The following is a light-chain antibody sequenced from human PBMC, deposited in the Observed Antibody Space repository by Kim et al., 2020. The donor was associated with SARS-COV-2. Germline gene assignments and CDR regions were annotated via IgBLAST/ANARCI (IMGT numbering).Light chain of an antibody. J-gene: IGKJ1*01. CDR3: QQSHNWPT. V-gene: IGKV3-15*01. CDR1: QSVSSN. Sequence: EIVMTQSPATLSVSPGERATLSCRASQSVSSNLAWYQQKPGQAPRLLIHGASTRATGVPARFSGSGSGTEFTLIISSLQSEDFAVYYCQQSHNWPTFGQGTKVDIK. CDR2: GAS.